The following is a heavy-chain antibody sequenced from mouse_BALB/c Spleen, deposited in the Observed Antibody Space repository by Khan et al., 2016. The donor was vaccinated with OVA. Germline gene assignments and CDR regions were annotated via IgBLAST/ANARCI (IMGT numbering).Heavy chain of an antibody. Sequence: QIQLVQSGPELKKPGETVRISCKASGYTFTTAGIQWVQKMPGKGLKWIGWINTHSGVPKYAEDFKGRFAFSLEISVNTAYLQITNLKNEGTATYYCARGEGAYYRSDGGAMEYWGQGTSVTVSS. CDR3: ARGEGAYYRSDGGAMEY. CDR2: INTHSGVP. V-gene: IGHV9-4*02. CDR1: GYTFTTAG. J-gene: IGHJ4*01. D-gene: IGHD2-12*01.